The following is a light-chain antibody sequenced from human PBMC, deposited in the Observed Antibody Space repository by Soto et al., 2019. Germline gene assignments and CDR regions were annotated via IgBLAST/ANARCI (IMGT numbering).Light chain of an antibody. J-gene: IGKJ2*01. CDR2: GAS. CDR3: QQYGSSPRT. Sequence: EIVLTQSPGTLSLSPGERATLSCRASQSVSSSYLAWYQQKPGQAPRLLIYGASSRATGIPDRFSGSGSGTDFTLTISRLAPEDFEVYYCQQYGSSPRTFSQGTKLEIK. V-gene: IGKV3-20*01. CDR1: QSVSSSY.